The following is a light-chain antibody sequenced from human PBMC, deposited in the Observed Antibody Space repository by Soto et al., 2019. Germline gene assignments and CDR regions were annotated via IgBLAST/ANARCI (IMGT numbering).Light chain of an antibody. CDR3: QHYNSYSEA. V-gene: IGKV1-5*01. CDR2: DAS. J-gene: IGKJ1*01. CDR1: QSISSW. Sequence: DIQMTQSPSTLSASVGDRVTITCRASQSISSWLAWYQQKPVKAPKLLIYDASSLESGVPSRFSGSGSGTEFTLTISSLQPDDFATYYCQHYNSYSEAFGQGTKVDIK.